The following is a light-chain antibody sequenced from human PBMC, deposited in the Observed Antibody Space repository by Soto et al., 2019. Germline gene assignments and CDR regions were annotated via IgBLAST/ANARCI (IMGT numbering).Light chain of an antibody. CDR1: QSIRTN. CDR2: GAS. CDR3: QQYFNWPLTWT. J-gene: IGKJ3*01. Sequence: EIVLTQSPATLSVSAGGTVTLSCRASQSIRTNVAWYQQIPGQAPRLLAYGASTRATGAPARFSGSGSGIEFTLTISSLQSEDSAFYYCQQYFNWPLTWTFGPGTKVDIK. V-gene: IGKV3-15*01.